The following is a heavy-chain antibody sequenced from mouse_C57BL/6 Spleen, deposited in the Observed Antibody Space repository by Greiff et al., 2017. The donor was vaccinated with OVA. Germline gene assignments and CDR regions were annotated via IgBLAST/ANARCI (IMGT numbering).Heavy chain of an antibody. V-gene: IGHV10-1*01. Sequence: EVKLVESGGGLVQPKGSLKLSCAASGFSFNTYAMNWVRQDPGKGLEWVARIRSKSNNYATYYADSVKDRFTISRHDSQSMLYLQMNNWETEDTAVYCYVARAYWGQGTLVTVSA. J-gene: IGHJ3*01. CDR1: GFSFNTYA. CDR3: VARAY. CDR2: IRSKSNNYAT.